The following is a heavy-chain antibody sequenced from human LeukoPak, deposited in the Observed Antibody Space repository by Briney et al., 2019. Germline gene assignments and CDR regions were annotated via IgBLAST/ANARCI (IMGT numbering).Heavy chain of an antibody. D-gene: IGHD3-22*01. Sequence: GGSLRLSCAASGFTFSAYWMSWVRQAPGKGLEWVSAISGSGGSTYYADSVKGRFTISRDNSKNTLYLQMSSLRAEDTAVYYCAKEVRGYYDSSGPFNYWGQGTLVTVSS. J-gene: IGHJ4*02. V-gene: IGHV3-23*01. CDR2: ISGSGGST. CDR1: GFTFSAYW. CDR3: AKEVRGYYDSSGPFNY.